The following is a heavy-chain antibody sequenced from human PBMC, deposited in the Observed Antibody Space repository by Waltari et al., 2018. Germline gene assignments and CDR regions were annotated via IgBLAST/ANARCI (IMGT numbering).Heavy chain of an antibody. D-gene: IGHD6-13*01. V-gene: IGHV3-9*01. Sequence: EVQLVESGGGLVQPGRSLRLSCAASGFTFDDYAMHWVRQAPGKGLEGVSGISWNSGSIGYADSVKGRFTISRDNAKNSLYLQMNSLRAEDTALYYCASLGIAAAGTVSGYYYMDVWGKGTTVTVSS. CDR3: ASLGIAAAGTVSGYYYMDV. J-gene: IGHJ6*03. CDR2: ISWNSGSI. CDR1: GFTFDDYA.